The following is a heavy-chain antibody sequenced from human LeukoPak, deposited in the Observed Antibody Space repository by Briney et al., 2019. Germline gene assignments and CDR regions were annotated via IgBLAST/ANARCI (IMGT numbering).Heavy chain of an antibody. Sequence: PSETLSLTCAVYGGSFSGYYWSWIRQPPGKGLEWIGEINHSGSTNYNPSLKSRVTISVDTSKNQFSLKLSSVTAADTAVYYCARGDGHDILTGSTLFDPWGQGTLVTVSS. CDR3: ARGDGHDILTGSTLFDP. D-gene: IGHD3-9*01. CDR1: GGSFSGYY. CDR2: INHSGST. V-gene: IGHV4-34*01. J-gene: IGHJ5*02.